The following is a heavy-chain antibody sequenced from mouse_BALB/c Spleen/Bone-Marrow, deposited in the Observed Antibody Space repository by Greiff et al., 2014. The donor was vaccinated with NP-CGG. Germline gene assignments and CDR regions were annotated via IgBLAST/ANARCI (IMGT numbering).Heavy chain of an antibody. J-gene: IGHJ2*01. CDR1: GYTFTGYW. V-gene: IGHV1-87*01. CDR2: IYPGDGDT. Sequence: QVQLHQSGAELARPGASVKLSCKASGYTFTGYWMQWVKQRPGQGLEWIGIIYPGDGDTRYTQRFKGKATLTADKSSSTAYMQLRNLASEDSAVYYCARGFYDSTSAYWGQGTTLTVSS. CDR3: ARGFYDSTSAY. D-gene: IGHD1-1*01.